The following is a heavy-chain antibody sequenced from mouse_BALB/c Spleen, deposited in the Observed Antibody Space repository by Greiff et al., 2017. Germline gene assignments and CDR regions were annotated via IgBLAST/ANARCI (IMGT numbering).Heavy chain of an antibody. CDR1: GYTFTSYY. CDR2: INPSNGGT. V-gene: IGHV1S16*01. CDR3: TRHLYYYASGGFAY. Sequence: QVQLQQPGAELVKPWASVKLSCKASGYTFTSYYMSWVKQRPGQGLEWSGGINPSNGGTNFNEKFKSKATLTVDKSSSTAYMQLSSLTSEDSAVYYCTRHLYYYASGGFAYWGQGTLVTVSA. D-gene: IGHD1-1*01. J-gene: IGHJ3*01.